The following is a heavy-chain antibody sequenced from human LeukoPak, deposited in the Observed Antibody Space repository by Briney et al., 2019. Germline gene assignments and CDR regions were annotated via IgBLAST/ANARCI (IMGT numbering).Heavy chain of an antibody. CDR1: GFTFSNAW. J-gene: IGHJ4*02. D-gene: IGHD5-24*01. CDR2: IKSKTDGGAT. Sequence: PGGSLRLSCAVSGFTFSNAWMTWVRQAPGKGLEWVGRIKSKTDGGATDYAAPAKGRFTISRDDSKNTLYLQMNSLKSDDTAVYYCTIGDGWLPHWGQGTLVTVSS. V-gene: IGHV3-15*01. CDR3: TIGDGWLPH.